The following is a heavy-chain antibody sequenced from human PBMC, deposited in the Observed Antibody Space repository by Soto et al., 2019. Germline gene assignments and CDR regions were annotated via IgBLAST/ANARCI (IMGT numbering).Heavy chain of an antibody. CDR3: AREIFAAAYAATSAFDL. V-gene: IGHV3-23*01. CDR2: VDGSGYDT. D-gene: IGHD2-8*01. Sequence: GGSLRLSCAASGFTFSSHAMGWLRQAPGTGPEWVAFVDGSGYDTSYAESVKGRFTVSRDNSDNSLYLHMDSLRAEDTGRYFCAREIFAAAYAATSAFDLWGQGALVTVSS. CDR1: GFTFSSHA. J-gene: IGHJ4*02.